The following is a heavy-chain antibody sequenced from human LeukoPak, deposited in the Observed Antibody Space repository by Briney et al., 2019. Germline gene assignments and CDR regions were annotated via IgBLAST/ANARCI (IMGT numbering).Heavy chain of an antibody. CDR2: LFSGGDT. Sequence: PGGSLRLSRAASGFSFSRYYMSWVRQAPGKGLEWVSVLFSGGDTYYADSVKDRFSISRDSSRETLFLQMNSLRADDTAVYYCARQGYDSGFDYWGHGTMVTVSS. CDR3: ARQGYDSGFDY. V-gene: IGHV3-66*04. J-gene: IGHJ4*01. D-gene: IGHD5-12*01. CDR1: GFSFSRYY.